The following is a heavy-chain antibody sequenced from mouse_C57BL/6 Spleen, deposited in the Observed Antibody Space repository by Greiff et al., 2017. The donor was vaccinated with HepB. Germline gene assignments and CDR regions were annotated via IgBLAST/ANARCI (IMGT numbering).Heavy chain of an antibody. CDR1: GYTFTSYW. V-gene: IGHV1-55*01. CDR3: ARETASFYWYY. CDR2: IYPGSGST. Sequence: QVQLQHPGAELVKPGASVKRSCKASGYTFTSYWITWVKQRPGHGLGWIGDIYPGSGSTIYNVKFKSKATLTVDTSSSTAYMQLSRLTSEASAVYSCARETASFYWYYWGQGTPRTDSS. D-gene: IGHD2-1*01. J-gene: IGHJ2*01.